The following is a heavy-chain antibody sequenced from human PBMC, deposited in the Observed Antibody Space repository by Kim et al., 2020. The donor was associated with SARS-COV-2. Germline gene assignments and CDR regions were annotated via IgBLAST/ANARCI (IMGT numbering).Heavy chain of an antibody. D-gene: IGHD1-26*01. J-gene: IGHJ4*02. CDR2: IYPGDSDT. CDR3: ARRARVGATKYYFDY. V-gene: IGHV5-51*01. CDR1: GYSFTSYW. Sequence: GESLKISCKGSGYSFTSYWIGWVRQMPGKGLEWMGIIYPGDSDTRYSPSFQGQVTISADKSISTAYLQWSSLKASDTAMYYCARRARVGATKYYFDYWGQGTLVTVSS.